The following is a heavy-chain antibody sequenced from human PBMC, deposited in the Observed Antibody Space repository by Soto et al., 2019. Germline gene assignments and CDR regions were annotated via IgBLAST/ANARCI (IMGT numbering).Heavy chain of an antibody. CDR3: ANYPTTVTSDY. CDR1: GGSVSSCSYY. J-gene: IGHJ4*02. CDR2: IYYSGST. V-gene: IGHV4-61*01. Sequence: PSETLXLTCTVSGGSVSSCSYYWSWIRQPPGKGLEWIGYIYYSGSTNYNPSLKSRVTISVDTSKNQFSLKLSSVTAADTAVYYCANYPTTVTSDYWGQGTLVAVS. D-gene: IGHD4-17*01.